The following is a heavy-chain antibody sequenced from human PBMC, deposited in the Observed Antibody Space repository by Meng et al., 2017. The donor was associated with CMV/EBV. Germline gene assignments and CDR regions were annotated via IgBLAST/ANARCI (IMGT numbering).Heavy chain of an antibody. CDR1: GLTFSSYW. Sequence: GESLKISCAASGLTFSSYWMHWVRQAPGKGLVWVSRINSDGSSTSYADSVKGRFAISRDNAKNTLYLQMNSLRAEDTAVYYCAREGWGWLPGSGMDVWGQGTTVTVSS. D-gene: IGHD3-16*01. CDR2: INSDGSST. CDR3: AREGWGWLPGSGMDV. J-gene: IGHJ6*02. V-gene: IGHV3-74*01.